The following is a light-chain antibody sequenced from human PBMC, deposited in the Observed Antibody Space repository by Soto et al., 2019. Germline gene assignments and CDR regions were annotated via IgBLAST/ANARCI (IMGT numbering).Light chain of an antibody. V-gene: IGLV1-40*01. Sequence: QSVLTQPPSVSGAPGQRVTISCTGSNSDIGAGYDVQCYQQHLPGTAPKLLIYGNNNPPSGVPDRFSGSKSGTSASLAISGLQAEDEADYYCPSLDSRLMEDVFGTGTKVTVL. J-gene: IGLJ1*01. CDR1: NSDIGAGYD. CDR3: PSLDSRLMEDV. CDR2: GNN.